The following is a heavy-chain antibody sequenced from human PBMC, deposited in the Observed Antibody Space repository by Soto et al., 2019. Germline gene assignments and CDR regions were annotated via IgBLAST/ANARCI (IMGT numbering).Heavy chain of an antibody. CDR2: IYWDDDK. Sequence: SGPTLVNPTQTLTLTCTFSGFSLSTSGVGVGWIRQPPGKALEWLALIYWDDDKRYSPSLKSRLTITKDTSKNQVVLTMTNMDPVDTATYYCAHRRARGYSGADAFDIWGQGTMVTVSS. D-gene: IGHD5-12*01. CDR1: GFSLSTSGVG. CDR3: AHRRARGYSGADAFDI. V-gene: IGHV2-5*02. J-gene: IGHJ3*02.